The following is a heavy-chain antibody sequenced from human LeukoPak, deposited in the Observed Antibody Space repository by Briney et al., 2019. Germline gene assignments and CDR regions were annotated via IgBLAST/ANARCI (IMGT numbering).Heavy chain of an antibody. Sequence: GGSLRLSCAASGFTFSSFWMSWVRQAPGKGLEWVASIRPDGSEKYYVDSVKGRLTVSRDNAKNSLYLQMDSLTAEDTAVYYCARSPNYWYFDLWGRGTLVTVSS. V-gene: IGHV3-7*01. CDR1: GFTFSSFW. D-gene: IGHD2-8*01. CDR3: ARSPNYWYFDL. CDR2: IRPDGSEK. J-gene: IGHJ2*01.